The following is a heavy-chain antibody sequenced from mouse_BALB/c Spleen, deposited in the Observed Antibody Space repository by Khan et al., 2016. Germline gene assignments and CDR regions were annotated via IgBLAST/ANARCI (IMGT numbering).Heavy chain of an antibody. V-gene: IGHV10-1*02. CDR3: VGYDYDY. J-gene: IGHJ4*01. CDR1: GFTFNTYA. Sequence: HLVESGGGLVQPKGSLKLSCAASGFTFNTYAMNWVRQAPGKGLEWVARIRSKSNNYATYYADSVKDRFTISRDDSQSMLYLQMNNLKTEDTAMYYCVGYDYDYWGQGTSVTVSS. D-gene: IGHD2-4*01. CDR2: IRSKSNNYAT.